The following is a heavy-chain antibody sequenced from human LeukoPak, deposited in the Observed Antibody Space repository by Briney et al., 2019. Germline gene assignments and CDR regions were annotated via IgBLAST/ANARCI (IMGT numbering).Heavy chain of an antibody. J-gene: IGHJ4*02. CDR2: IYYRGST. Sequence: SETLSLTCTVSGGSLSSYFWTWVRQPPGKGLEGIGYIYYRGSTNHKPSLTSRVTISVDTSKNQFSLTLSSVTAADTAVYYCASGTPTVTSLGYWGQGTLVTVSS. CDR1: GGSLSSYF. CDR3: ASGTPTVTSLGY. V-gene: IGHV4-59*01. D-gene: IGHD4-17*01.